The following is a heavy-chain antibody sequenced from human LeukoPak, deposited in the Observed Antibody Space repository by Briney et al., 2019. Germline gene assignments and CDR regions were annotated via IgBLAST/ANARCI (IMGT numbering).Heavy chain of an antibody. V-gene: IGHV3-7*01. Sequence: AGGSLRLSCAASGFPFSSSWMTWVRQAPGKGLELVAILNQDGSHEDYVDSVKGRFTISRDNAKNSLYLQMNSLRVEGTAVYYCARDPAFGAYDIWGQGTMVTVSS. CDR3: ARDPAFGAYDI. CDR1: GFPFSSSW. CDR2: LNQDGSHE. D-gene: IGHD3-10*01. J-gene: IGHJ3*02.